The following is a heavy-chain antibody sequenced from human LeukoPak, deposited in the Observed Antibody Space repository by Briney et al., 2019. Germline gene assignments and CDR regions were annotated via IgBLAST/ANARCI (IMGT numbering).Heavy chain of an antibody. V-gene: IGHV1-2*02. CDR3: ARPHYDFWSGANWFDP. CDR2: INPNSGGT. J-gene: IGHJ5*02. Sequence: ASVKVSCKASGYTFTGYYIHWVRQAPGQGLEWMGWINPNSGGTNYAQKFQGRVTMTRDTSISTAYMELSRLRSDDTAVYYCARPHYDFWSGANWFDPWGQGTLVTVSS. CDR1: GYTFTGYY. D-gene: IGHD3-3*01.